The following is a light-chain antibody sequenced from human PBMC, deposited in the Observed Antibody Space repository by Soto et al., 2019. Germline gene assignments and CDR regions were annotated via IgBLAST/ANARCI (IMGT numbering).Light chain of an antibody. CDR3: QQLNSYPIT. V-gene: IGKV1-5*03. CDR1: QSISSW. Sequence: DLQMTQSPSTLSASVGDRVTITCRASQSISSWLAWYQQKPGKAPKLLIYKASSLESGVPSRFSGSGSGTEFTLTISSLQPDDFATYYCQQLNSYPITFGQGTRLEIK. CDR2: KAS. J-gene: IGKJ5*01.